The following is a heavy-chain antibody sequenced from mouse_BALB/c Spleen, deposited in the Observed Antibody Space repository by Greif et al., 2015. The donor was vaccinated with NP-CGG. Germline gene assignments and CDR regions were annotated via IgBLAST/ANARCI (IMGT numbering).Heavy chain of an antibody. J-gene: IGHJ2*01. V-gene: IGHV5-17*02. CDR3: ARLFDY. CDR1: GFTFSSFG. CDR2: ISSGSSTI. Sequence: EVMLVESGGGLVQPGGSRKLSCAASGFTFSSFGMHWVRQAPEKGLEWVAYISSGSSTIYYADTVKGRFTISRDNPKNTLFLQMTSLRSEGTAMYYCARLFDYWGQGTTLTVPS.